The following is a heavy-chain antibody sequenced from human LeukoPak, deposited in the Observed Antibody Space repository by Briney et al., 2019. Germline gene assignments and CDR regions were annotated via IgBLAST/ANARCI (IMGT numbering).Heavy chain of an antibody. D-gene: IGHD3-22*01. J-gene: IGHJ6*03. Sequence: GGSLRLSCAASGFTFSSYGMHWVRQAPGKGLEWVSAISGSGGSTYYADSVKGRFTISRDNSKNTLYLQMNSLRAEDTAVYYCAKVRRYYDSSGYYYYYYMDVWGKGTTVTVSS. CDR1: GFTFSSYG. CDR2: ISGSGGST. V-gene: IGHV3-23*01. CDR3: AKVRRYYDSSGYYYYYYMDV.